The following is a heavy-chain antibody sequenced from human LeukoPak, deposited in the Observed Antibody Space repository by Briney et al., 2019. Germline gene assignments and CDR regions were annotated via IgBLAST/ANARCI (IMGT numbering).Heavy chain of an antibody. CDR2: ISGSGGIT. Sequence: GGSLRLSCAASEFTFSTYAISWVRQAPGKGLEWVPAISGSGGITYYADSVKGRFTISRDNSKNTLYLQMNSLRAEDTAVYYCAKIGCSSNSCYSSSYYYYYGMDVWGQGTTVTVSS. D-gene: IGHD2-15*01. J-gene: IGHJ6*02. V-gene: IGHV3-23*01. CDR1: EFTFSTYA. CDR3: AKIGCSSNSCYSSSYYYYYGMDV.